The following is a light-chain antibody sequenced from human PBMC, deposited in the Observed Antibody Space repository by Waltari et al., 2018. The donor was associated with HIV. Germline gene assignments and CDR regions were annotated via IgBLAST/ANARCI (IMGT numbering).Light chain of an antibody. Sequence: DIQMTQSPSSLFASVGDRVTITCRATQGIANYLAWYQQKPGMVPQLLIYGASTLQPGAPSRFSGSGSGTDFTLTITSLQPEDAATYFCQKYNRAPRTFGQGTKVEI. J-gene: IGKJ1*01. V-gene: IGKV1-27*01. CDR2: GAS. CDR1: QGIANY. CDR3: QKYNRAPRT.